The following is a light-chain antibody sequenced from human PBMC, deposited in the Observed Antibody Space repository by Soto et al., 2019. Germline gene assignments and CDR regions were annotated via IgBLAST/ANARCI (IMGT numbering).Light chain of an antibody. CDR1: QSIGSW. CDR3: QQYGSYSPWT. V-gene: IGKV1-5*03. J-gene: IGKJ1*01. Sequence: DIQMTQSPTTLSASVGDRVTITCRASQSIGSWLAWYQQKPGKAPKLLIYKASTLETGVPSRFSGSGSGTEFILTISSLQPDDFASYYCQQYGSYSPWTFGQGTKVEI. CDR2: KAS.